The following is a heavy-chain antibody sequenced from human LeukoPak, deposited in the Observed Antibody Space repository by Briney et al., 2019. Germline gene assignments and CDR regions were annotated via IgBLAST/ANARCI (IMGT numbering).Heavy chain of an antibody. Sequence: GGSLRLSCTASGFTFSDYSMNWVRQAPGKGLEWVSYISSSSTTIYYADSVKGRFTISRDNSKNMVYLQMNSLRADDTAVYYCAKSVVVITFRFDDWGQGALVTVSS. CDR1: GFTFSDYS. D-gene: IGHD2-15*01. V-gene: IGHV3-48*01. CDR3: AKSVVVITFRFDD. J-gene: IGHJ4*02. CDR2: ISSSSTTI.